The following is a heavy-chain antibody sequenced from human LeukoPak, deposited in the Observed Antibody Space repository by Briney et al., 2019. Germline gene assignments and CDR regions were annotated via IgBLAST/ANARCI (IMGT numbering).Heavy chain of an antibody. D-gene: IGHD3-22*01. V-gene: IGHV4-39*01. CDR1: GGSIISVSYY. J-gene: IGHJ4*02. CDR3: ARHYYDTSVYFPYYFDS. Sequence: SETLSLTCTVSGGSIISVSYYWGWIRQPPGKGLEWIGSMYYSGSGNIYYNPSLKNRVTISVDTSKNQFSLKLSSVTAADTAVYYCARHYYDTSVYFPYYFDSWGQGTLVTVSS. CDR2: MYYSGSGNI.